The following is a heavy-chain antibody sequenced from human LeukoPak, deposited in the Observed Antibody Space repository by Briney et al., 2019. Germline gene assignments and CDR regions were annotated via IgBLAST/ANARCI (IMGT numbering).Heavy chain of an antibody. CDR2: INHSGST. J-gene: IGHJ4*02. CDR3: ARREPYGDYVY. D-gene: IGHD4-17*01. Sequence: SETLSLTCAVYGGSFSGYYWSWIRQPPGKGLEWIGEINHSGSTNYNPSLKSRVTISVDTSMNQFSLKLSSVTAADTAVYYCARREPYGDYVYWGQGTLVTVSS. CDR1: GGSFSGYY. V-gene: IGHV4-34*01.